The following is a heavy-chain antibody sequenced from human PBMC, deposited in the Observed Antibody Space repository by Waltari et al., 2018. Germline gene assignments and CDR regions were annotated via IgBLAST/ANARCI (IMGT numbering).Heavy chain of an antibody. CDR1: GGTFSSYA. V-gene: IGHV1-69*05. CDR3: ARAADPYYYGSGSYYPAFDY. CDR2: MIPILGTA. D-gene: IGHD3-10*01. J-gene: IGHJ4*02. Sequence: QVQLVQSGAEVKKPGSSVKVSCKASGGTFSSYAISWVRQAPGQGLEWMGGMIPILGTANYAEKFQGRGTSSTDESTSTAYMELSSLRSEDTAVYYCARAADPYYYGSGSYYPAFDYWGQGTLVTVSS.